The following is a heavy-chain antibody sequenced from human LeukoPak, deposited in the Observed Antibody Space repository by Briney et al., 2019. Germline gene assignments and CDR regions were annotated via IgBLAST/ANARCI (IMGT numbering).Heavy chain of an antibody. Sequence: GGSLRLSCAASGFTFSSYAMSWVRQAPGKGLEWVSAISGSGGSTYYADSVKGRFTISRDNSKNTLYLQMNGLRAEDTAVYYRAKIGGYSYGLIPHYFDYWGQGTLVTVSS. CDR2: ISGSGGST. CDR1: GFTFSSYA. V-gene: IGHV3-23*01. J-gene: IGHJ4*02. CDR3: AKIGGYSYGLIPHYFDY. D-gene: IGHD5-18*01.